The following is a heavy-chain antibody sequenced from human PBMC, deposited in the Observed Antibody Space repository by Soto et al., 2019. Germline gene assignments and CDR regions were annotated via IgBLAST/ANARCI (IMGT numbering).Heavy chain of an antibody. CDR1: GGSISSSNYY. D-gene: IGHD4-17*01. CDR3: ATHEYGGLTFCY. CDR2: FYYSGST. Sequence: SETLSLTCTVSGGSISSSNYYWGWIRQPPGKGLEWIGTFYYSGSTYYNPSLKSRVTISVDTSKNQFSLKLSSVTAADTAVYYCATHEYGGLTFCYWGQGTLVTVSS. J-gene: IGHJ4*02. V-gene: IGHV4-39*01.